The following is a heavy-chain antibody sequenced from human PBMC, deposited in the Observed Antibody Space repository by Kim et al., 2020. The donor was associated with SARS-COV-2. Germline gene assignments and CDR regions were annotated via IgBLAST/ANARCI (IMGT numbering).Heavy chain of an antibody. V-gene: IGHV3-30-3*01. CDR2: ISFDGRNK. CDR1: GVSFDSSA. CDR3: ARGNYYESVSLSDYYNGMDV. D-gene: IGHD3-10*01. Sequence: GGSLRLSCAASGVSFDSSAMNWVRQAPGKGLEWVAVISFDGRNKAYEDSVKGRFTISRDNSKSTLHLQMNSLGVEDTAVYYCARGNYYESVSLSDYYNGMDVWGQGTTVTVSS. J-gene: IGHJ6*02.